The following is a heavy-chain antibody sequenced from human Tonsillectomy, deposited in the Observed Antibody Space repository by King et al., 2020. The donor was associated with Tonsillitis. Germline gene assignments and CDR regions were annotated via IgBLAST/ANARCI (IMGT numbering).Heavy chain of an antibody. CDR3: ARGTWIWFGEGFDY. V-gene: IGHV3-11*05. CDR1: GFPFSDSY. J-gene: IGHJ4*02. CDR2: ISSSSSYT. D-gene: IGHD3-10*01. Sequence: VPLVESGGGLVTPGGSLRLSCAASGFPFSDSYMSWIRQAPGKGLEWVSYISSSSSYTNYADSVKGRFTISRDNAKNSLYLQMNSLRAEDTAVYYCARGTWIWFGEGFDYWGQGTLVTVSS.